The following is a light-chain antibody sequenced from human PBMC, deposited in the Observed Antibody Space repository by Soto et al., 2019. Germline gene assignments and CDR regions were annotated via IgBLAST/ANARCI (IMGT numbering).Light chain of an antibody. CDR2: DAS. CDR3: QQSNNWPWT. CDR1: QSVSSK. V-gene: IGKV3-15*01. Sequence: IVMTQSPATLSVSPGERATLSCRASQSVSSKLAWYQQKPGQAPRLLIYDASTRATGISARFSGSGSGTEFTLTISSLQSGDFAVYYCQQSNNWPWTFGQGTKVYIK. J-gene: IGKJ1*01.